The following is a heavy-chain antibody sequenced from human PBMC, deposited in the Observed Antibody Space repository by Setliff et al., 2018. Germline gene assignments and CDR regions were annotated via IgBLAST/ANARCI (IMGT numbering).Heavy chain of an antibody. D-gene: IGHD3-22*01. CDR1: GFTFSDYY. J-gene: IGHJ6*03. V-gene: IGHV3-72*01. Sequence: PGGSLRLSCAASGFTFSDYYMSWIRQAPGKGLEWVSYISGNSYSTEYAASVKGRFTISRDDSKNSLYLQMNSLKAEDTAVYYCTRQASPHPDSSGYYYDLRFYYYMDVWGKGTTVTVSS. CDR2: ISGNSYST. CDR3: TRQASPHPDSSGYYYDLRFYYYMDV.